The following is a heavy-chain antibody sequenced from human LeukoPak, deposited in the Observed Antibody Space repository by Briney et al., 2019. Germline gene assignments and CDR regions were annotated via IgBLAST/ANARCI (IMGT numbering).Heavy chain of an antibody. Sequence: SQTLSLTCAISGDSVSSNSAAWNWIRQSPSRGLEWLGRAYYRSKWYNDYAVSVKSRITINPDTSKNQFSLQLNSVTPEDTAVYYCARGRVVLWDGYNPGCCYFDYWGQGTLVTVSS. V-gene: IGHV6-1*01. D-gene: IGHD5-24*01. CDR1: GDSVSSNSAA. CDR2: AYYRSKWYN. J-gene: IGHJ4*02. CDR3: ARGRVVLWDGYNPGCCYFDY.